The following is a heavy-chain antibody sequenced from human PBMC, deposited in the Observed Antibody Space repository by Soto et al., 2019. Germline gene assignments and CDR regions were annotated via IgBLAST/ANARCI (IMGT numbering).Heavy chain of an antibody. D-gene: IGHD3-10*01. J-gene: IGHJ4*02. Sequence: SETLSLTCTVSGGSISSGGYYWSWIRQHPGKGLEWIGYIYYSGSTYYNPSLKSRVTISVDTSKNQFSLKLSSVTAADTAVYYCARDWGGWGTWPLSYFDYWGQGTLVPVSS. CDR3: ARDWGGWGTWPLSYFDY. V-gene: IGHV4-31*03. CDR1: GGSISSGGYY. CDR2: IYYSGST.